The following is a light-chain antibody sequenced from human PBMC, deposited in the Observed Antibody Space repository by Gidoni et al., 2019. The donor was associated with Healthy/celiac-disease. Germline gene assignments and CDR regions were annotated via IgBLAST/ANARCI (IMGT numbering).Light chain of an antibody. V-gene: IGKV1-39*01. CDR1: QSISSY. J-gene: IGKJ4*01. Sequence: DIQMTQSPSSLSASVGDRVTITCRASQSISSYLNWYQQKPGKAPELLIYAASSLQSGVPSRFSGSGSGTDLTLTISSLQPEDFATYYCQQSYSTLYTFGGGTKVEIK. CDR2: AAS. CDR3: QQSYSTLYT.